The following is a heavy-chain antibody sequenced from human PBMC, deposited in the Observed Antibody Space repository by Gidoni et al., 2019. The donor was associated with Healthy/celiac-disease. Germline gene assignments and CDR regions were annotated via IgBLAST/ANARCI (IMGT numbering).Heavy chain of an antibody. Sequence: EVQLVESVGGLVQPGGSLRLSCAASGFTFSSYSMNWVRQAPGKGLEWVSYISSSSSTIYEADSVKGRFTISRDNAKNSLYLQMNSLRAEDTAVYYCARDLSSSFDYWGQGTLVTVSS. J-gene: IGHJ4*02. CDR2: ISSSSSTI. D-gene: IGHD6-13*01. CDR1: GFTFSSYS. V-gene: IGHV3-48*01. CDR3: ARDLSSSFDY.